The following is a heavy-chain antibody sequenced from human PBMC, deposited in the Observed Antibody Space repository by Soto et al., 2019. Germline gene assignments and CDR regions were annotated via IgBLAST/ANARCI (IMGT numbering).Heavy chain of an antibody. Sequence: QVQLMESGGGVVQPGRSLRLSCAASGFTFSSYAMHWVRQAPGKGLEWVAVISYDGSNKYYADSVKGRFTISRDNSKNTLYLQMNSLRAEDTAVYYCARDWYSSSWDYFDYWGQGTLVTVSS. V-gene: IGHV3-30-3*01. CDR3: ARDWYSSSWDYFDY. D-gene: IGHD6-13*01. CDR2: ISYDGSNK. CDR1: GFTFSSYA. J-gene: IGHJ4*02.